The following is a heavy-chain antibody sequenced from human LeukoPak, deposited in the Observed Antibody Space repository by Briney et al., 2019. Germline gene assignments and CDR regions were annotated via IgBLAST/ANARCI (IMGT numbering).Heavy chain of an antibody. CDR3: ARALPSPLYSGSYADAFDI. Sequence: GGSLRLSCAASGFTFSSYEMNWVRQAPGKGLEWVSSISSSSSYIYYADSVKGRFTISRDNAKNSLYLQMNSLRTEDTAVYYCARALPSPLYSGSYADAFDIWGQGTMVTVSS. V-gene: IGHV3-21*01. CDR1: GFTFSSYE. J-gene: IGHJ3*02. CDR2: ISSSSSYI. D-gene: IGHD1-26*01.